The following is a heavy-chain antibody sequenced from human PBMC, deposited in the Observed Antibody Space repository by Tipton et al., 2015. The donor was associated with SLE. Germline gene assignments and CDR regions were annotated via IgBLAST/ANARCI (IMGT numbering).Heavy chain of an antibody. CDR3: AKRAYGSTWCFDY. D-gene: IGHD6-13*01. CDR2: INHSGST. CDR1: GGSFSGSY. Sequence: TLSLTCAVYGGSFSGSYWRWIRQPPGQGLEWIGEINHSGSTNYHPSLKSRVTISVDTSKNQFSLKLTSVTAADTAVYYCAKRAYGSTWCFDYWGQGTLVTVSS. J-gene: IGHJ4*02. V-gene: IGHV4-34*01.